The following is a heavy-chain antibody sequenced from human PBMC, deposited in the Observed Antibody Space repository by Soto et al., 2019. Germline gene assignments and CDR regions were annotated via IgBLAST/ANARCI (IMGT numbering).Heavy chain of an antibody. CDR3: ARGGSVLPTDPVRGFDP. CDR2: ISGDGTST. D-gene: IGHD2-2*01. CDR1: GFSLSRYW. Sequence: GGSLRLSCAASGFSLSRYWMHWLRQAPGTGLVWVSRISGDGTSTNYADSVKGRFTIARDNAQNTLYLQMNSLRAGDTAVYYCARGGSVLPTDPVRGFDPWGQGTLVTVSS. J-gene: IGHJ5*02. V-gene: IGHV3-74*01.